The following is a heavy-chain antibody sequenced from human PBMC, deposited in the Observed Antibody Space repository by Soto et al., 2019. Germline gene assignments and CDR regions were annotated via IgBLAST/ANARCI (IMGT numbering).Heavy chain of an antibody. D-gene: IGHD2-21*02. Sequence: SETLSLTCPVSGVSISSGNYYWSWIRQTPGKGLEWIGYIYYSGNTHCNPSLKSRVTISVDASKNQFSLKLTSVTAADTAVYYCARRTTAVVTPRPFDYWGQGTLVTVSS. CDR1: GVSISSGNYY. J-gene: IGHJ4*02. CDR2: IYYSGNT. CDR3: ARRTTAVVTPRPFDY. V-gene: IGHV4-39*01.